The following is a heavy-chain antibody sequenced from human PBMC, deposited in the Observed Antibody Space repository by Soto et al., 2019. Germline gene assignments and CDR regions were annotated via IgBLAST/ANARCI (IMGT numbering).Heavy chain of an antibody. Sequence: PSETLSLTCTVSGGSISSGGYYWSWIRQHPGKGLEWIGYIYYSGSTYYNPSLKSRVTISVDTSKNQFSLKLSSVTAADTAVYYFARDTIAARIFDYWGQGTLVTVSS. V-gene: IGHV4-31*03. CDR2: IYYSGST. CDR1: GGSISSGGYY. D-gene: IGHD6-6*01. J-gene: IGHJ4*02. CDR3: ARDTIAARIFDY.